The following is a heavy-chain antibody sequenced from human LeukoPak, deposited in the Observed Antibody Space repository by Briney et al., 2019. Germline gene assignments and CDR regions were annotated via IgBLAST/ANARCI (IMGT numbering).Heavy chain of an antibody. CDR3: VSRGSGYYRY. J-gene: IGHJ4*02. CDR2: ISGSGGSA. V-gene: IGHV3-23*01. Sequence: GGSLRLSCAASGFTFSSYAMSWVRQASGKGLEWVSAISGSGGSAYYADSVKGRFTISRDNSKNTLYLQMNSLRAEDTAVYYCVSRGSGYYRYWGQGTLVTVSS. D-gene: IGHD3-22*01. CDR1: GFTFSSYA.